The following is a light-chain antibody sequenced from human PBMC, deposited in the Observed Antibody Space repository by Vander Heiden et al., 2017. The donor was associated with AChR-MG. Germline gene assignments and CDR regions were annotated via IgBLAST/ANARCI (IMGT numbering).Light chain of an antibody. CDR2: DAS. CDR3: QQYDNLLRFT. V-gene: IGKV1-33*01. CDR1: QDISNY. J-gene: IGKJ3*01. Sequence: DIQMTQSPSSLSASVGDRVTITCQASQDISNYLNWYQQKPGKAPKLLIYDASNLETGVPSRFSGSGSGTDFTFTISSLQPEDIATYYCQQYDNLLRFTFGPETKVDIK.